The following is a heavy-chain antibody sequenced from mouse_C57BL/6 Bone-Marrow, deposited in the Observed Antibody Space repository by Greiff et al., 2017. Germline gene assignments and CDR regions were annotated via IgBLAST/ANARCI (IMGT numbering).Heavy chain of an antibody. Sequence: VQLQQPGAELVKPAPSLKLSCTVSGYTFTSYWMHWVKQRPRQGLEWIGMTHLNSGSTNYNEKFKSKPILTVDKSSSTAYMELSSLTSEDSAVNDCARGGYGGYDADYWGQGTALTVSS. J-gene: IGHJ2*01. CDR3: ARGGYGGYDADY. D-gene: IGHD2-2*01. CDR1: GYTFTSYW. CDR2: THLNSGST. V-gene: IGHV1-64*01.